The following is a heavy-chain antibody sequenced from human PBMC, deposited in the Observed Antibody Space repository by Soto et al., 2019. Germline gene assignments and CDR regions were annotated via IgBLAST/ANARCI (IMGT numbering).Heavy chain of an antibody. J-gene: IGHJ4*02. CDR3: AREGGRYCSGGSCQVDY. V-gene: IGHV4-39*02. Sequence: SETLSLTCTVSGGSITSSSYYWGWIRQPPGKGLEWIGSICYRGNTYYTPSLKSRVTISVDTSKNQFSLKLSSVTAADTAVYYCAREGGRYCSGGSCQVDYWGQGTLVTVSS. D-gene: IGHD2-15*01. CDR2: ICYRGNT. CDR1: GGSITSSSYY.